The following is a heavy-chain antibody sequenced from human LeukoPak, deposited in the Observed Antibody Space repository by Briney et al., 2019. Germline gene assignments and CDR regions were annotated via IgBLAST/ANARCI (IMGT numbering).Heavy chain of an antibody. Sequence: PSETLSLTCTVSGDSISSYYWSWIRQPPGKGLEWIGYIYYSGSPYYNPSLKSRVTISVDTSKNQFSLKLSSVTAADTAVYYCARVFGYTYAFLDYWGQGTLVTVSS. CDR3: ARVFGYTYAFLDY. V-gene: IGHV4-59*06. CDR2: IYYSGSP. J-gene: IGHJ4*02. D-gene: IGHD5-18*01. CDR1: GDSISSYY.